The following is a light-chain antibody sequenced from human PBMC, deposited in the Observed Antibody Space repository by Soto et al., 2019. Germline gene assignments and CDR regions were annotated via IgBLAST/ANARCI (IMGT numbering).Light chain of an antibody. J-gene: IGKJ4*01. V-gene: IGKV3-15*01. Sequence: EVVLTQSPATLSVSPGERATLSCRASQRVSSNLAWYQQKAGQAPRLLIYGASTRATGIPARFSGSGSGTEFTLTISSLEPEDFAVYYCQQRSNWGLTFGGGTKVDIK. CDR3: QQRSNWGLT. CDR2: GAS. CDR1: QRVSSN.